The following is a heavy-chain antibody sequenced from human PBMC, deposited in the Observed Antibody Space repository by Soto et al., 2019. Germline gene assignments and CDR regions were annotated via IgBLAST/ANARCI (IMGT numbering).Heavy chain of an antibody. CDR2: ISGSGGST. V-gene: IGHV3-23*01. CDR1: GFTFSSYA. D-gene: IGHD4-17*01. CDR3: AKERQATTVTLPDY. J-gene: IGHJ4*02. Sequence: EVQLLESGGGLVQPGGSLRLSCAASGFTFSSYAMSWVSQAPGKGLDWVSTISGSGGSTYYADSVKGRFTMSRDNSKNTVYLQMNSLRAEDTAIYYCAKERQATTVTLPDYWGQGTLVTVSS.